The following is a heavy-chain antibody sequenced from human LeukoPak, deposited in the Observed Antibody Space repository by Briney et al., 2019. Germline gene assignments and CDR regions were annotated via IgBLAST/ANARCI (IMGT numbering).Heavy chain of an antibody. J-gene: IGHJ6*03. V-gene: IGHV3-30-3*01. CDR2: ISYDGSNK. CDR3: ARGRAARPTQSNYYYYYMDV. D-gene: IGHD6-6*01. CDR1: GFTFSSYA. Sequence: PGGSLRLSCAASGFTFSSYAMHWVRQAPGKGLEWVAVISYDGSNKYYADSVKGRFTISRDNSKNTLYLQMNSLRAEDTAVYYCARGRAARPTQSNYYYYYMDVWGKGTTVTVSS.